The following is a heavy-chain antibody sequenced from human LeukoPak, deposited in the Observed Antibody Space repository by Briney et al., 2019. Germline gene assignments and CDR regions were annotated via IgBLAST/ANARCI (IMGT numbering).Heavy chain of an antibody. Sequence: PGGSLRPSCAASGFTFSRYWMHWVRQAPGEGLVWVSRMNSDGSNTNYAASVKGRFTISRDNAKNTLYLQMNSLRADDTAVYYCARDICSGIGCYPRAPFDYWGQGTLVTVSS. V-gene: IGHV3-74*01. CDR1: GFTFSRYW. D-gene: IGHD2-15*01. CDR3: ARDICSGIGCYPRAPFDY. CDR2: MNSDGSNT. J-gene: IGHJ4*02.